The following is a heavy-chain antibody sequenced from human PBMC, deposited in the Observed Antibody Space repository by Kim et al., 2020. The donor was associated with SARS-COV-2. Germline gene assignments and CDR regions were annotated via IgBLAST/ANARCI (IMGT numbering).Heavy chain of an antibody. V-gene: IGHV6-1*01. CDR1: GDRVSSNSAA. D-gene: IGHD3-10*01. Sequence: SQTLSLTCAISGDRVSSNSAAWNWIRQSPSRGPEWLGRTYYRSKWCNDYAVTVKSRITINPDTSKNQFSLQLNSVTPEDTAVYYCARAVRGSGSYDFWGQGTLVTVSS. J-gene: IGHJ4*02. CDR2: TYYRSKWCN. CDR3: ARAVRGSGSYDF.